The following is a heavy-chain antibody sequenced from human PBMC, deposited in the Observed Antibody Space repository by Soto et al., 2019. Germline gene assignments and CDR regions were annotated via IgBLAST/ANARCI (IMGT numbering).Heavy chain of an antibody. CDR3: AKGSASGSPYYFDY. Sequence: GGSLRLSCASSGFTFSSYAMSWVRQSPGKGLEWVSAIVGSGGSTYHADSVKGRFTISRDNSKNTLYLQMSSLRVEDTAVYYCAKGSASGSPYYFDYWGHGILVTVSS. J-gene: IGHJ4*01. CDR1: GFTFSSYA. CDR2: IVGSGGST. D-gene: IGHD6-25*01. V-gene: IGHV3-23*01.